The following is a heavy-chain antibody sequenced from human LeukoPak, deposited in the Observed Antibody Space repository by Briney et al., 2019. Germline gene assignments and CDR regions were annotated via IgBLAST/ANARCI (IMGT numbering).Heavy chain of an antibody. J-gene: IGHJ4*02. Sequence: SETLSLTCTVSGGSISSSSYYWGWIRQPPGKGLEWIGSIYYSGSTYYNPSLKSRVTISVDTSKNQFSLKLSSVTAADTAVYYCARAEDTAMDSDYFDYWGQGTLVTVSS. CDR1: GGSISSSSYY. D-gene: IGHD5-18*01. CDR2: IYYSGST. CDR3: ARAEDTAMDSDYFDY. V-gene: IGHV4-39*07.